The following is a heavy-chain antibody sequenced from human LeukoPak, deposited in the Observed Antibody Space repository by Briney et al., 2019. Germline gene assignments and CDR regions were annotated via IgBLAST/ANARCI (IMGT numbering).Heavy chain of an antibody. CDR3: AKDRMATIRPDFDY. D-gene: IGHD5-24*01. J-gene: IGHJ4*02. Sequence: AGGSLRLSCAASGFTFDDYAMHWVRQAPGKGLELVSGISWNSGSIGYADSVKGRFTISRDNSKNTLYLQMNSLRAEDTAVYYCAKDRMATIRPDFDYWGQGTLVTVSS. V-gene: IGHV3-9*01. CDR2: ISWNSGSI. CDR1: GFTFDDYA.